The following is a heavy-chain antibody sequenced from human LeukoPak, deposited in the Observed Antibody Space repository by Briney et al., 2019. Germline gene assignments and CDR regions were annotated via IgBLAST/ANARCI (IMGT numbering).Heavy chain of an antibody. CDR1: GYTFTRYA. CDR2: INPNTGNP. CDR3: AIDQPVAGVSNFDS. D-gene: IGHD6-19*01. Sequence: ASVKVSSKASGYTFTRYAMNWLRQAPGQGLEWLEWINPNTGNPTYAQAFTGRFVFSLDTSVSTAYLQISSLNTEDTAVYYCAIDQPVAGVSNFDSWGQGTLVTVSS. V-gene: IGHV7-4-1*02. J-gene: IGHJ4*02.